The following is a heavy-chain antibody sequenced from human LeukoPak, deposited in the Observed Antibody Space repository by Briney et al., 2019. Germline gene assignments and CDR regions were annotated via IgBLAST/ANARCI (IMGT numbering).Heavy chain of an antibody. CDR1: GGSFSGYY. Sequence: SETLSLTCAVYGGSFSGYYWNWIRQPPGEGLGWIGEINHRGSTNYNTYLKSRVTLSVDTSKKQFSLKLSSVTAAGTAVYYCARGRTTYDYVWGSYRPPDYWGQGTLVTVSS. D-gene: IGHD3-16*02. V-gene: IGHV4-34*01. CDR2: INHRGST. CDR3: ARGRTTYDYVWGSYRPPDY. J-gene: IGHJ4*02.